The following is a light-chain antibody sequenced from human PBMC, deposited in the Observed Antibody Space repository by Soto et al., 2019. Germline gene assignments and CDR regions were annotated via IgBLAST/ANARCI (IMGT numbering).Light chain of an antibody. CDR3: QQYNSYLWT. V-gene: IGKV1-5*03. CDR1: RSINTW. Sequence: QMTQSPSTLSASVGDRVTITCRASRSINTWLAWYQQKPGKAPKLLIYTTSNLESGVPSRFSGSGSETEFTLTINNLQPEDFATYYCQQYNSYLWTFGQGTKVEIK. CDR2: TTS. J-gene: IGKJ1*01.